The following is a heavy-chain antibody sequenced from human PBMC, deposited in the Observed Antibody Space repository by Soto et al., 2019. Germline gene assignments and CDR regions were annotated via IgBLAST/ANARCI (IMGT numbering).Heavy chain of an antibody. Sequence: PSETLSLTCTVSGGSIISYYWSWILQPPWKGLEWIGYIYYSGSTNYNPSLKSRVTISVDTSKNQFSLKLSSVTAADTAVYYCARHLRSYFDSSGYPPDYWGQGTLVTVSS. CDR1: GGSIISYY. CDR2: IYYSGST. D-gene: IGHD3-22*01. J-gene: IGHJ4*02. CDR3: ARHLRSYFDSSGYPPDY. V-gene: IGHV4-59*08.